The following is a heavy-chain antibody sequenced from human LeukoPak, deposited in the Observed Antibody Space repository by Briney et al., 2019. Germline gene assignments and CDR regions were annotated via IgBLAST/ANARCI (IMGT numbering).Heavy chain of an antibody. CDR2: ISWNSGSI. CDR1: GFTFDDYA. CDR3: AKQISSGYYYGYFDY. V-gene: IGHV3-9*01. D-gene: IGHD3-22*01. J-gene: IGHJ4*02. Sequence: GGSLRLSCAASGFTFDDYAMHWVRQAPGKGLEWVSGISWNSGSIGYADSVKGRFTISRDNAKNSLYLQMNSLRAEDTAVYYCAKQISSGYYYGYFDYWGQGTLVTVSS.